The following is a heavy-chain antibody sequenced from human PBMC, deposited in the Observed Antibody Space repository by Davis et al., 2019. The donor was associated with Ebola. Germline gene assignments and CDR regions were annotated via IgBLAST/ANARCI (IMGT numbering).Heavy chain of an antibody. V-gene: IGHV1-18*01. Sequence: ASVKVSCKGSGYTFTSYGISWVRQAPGQGLEWMGWINPHNGNTNYAQKLQGRVTMTTDTSTSTAYMELRSLRSDDTAVYYCARDLRVGAYDYWGQGTLVAVSS. CDR3: ARDLRVGAYDY. CDR2: INPHNGNT. J-gene: IGHJ4*02. D-gene: IGHD1-26*01. CDR1: GYTFTSYG.